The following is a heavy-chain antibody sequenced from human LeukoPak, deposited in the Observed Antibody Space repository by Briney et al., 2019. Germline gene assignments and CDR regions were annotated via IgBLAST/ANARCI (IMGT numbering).Heavy chain of an antibody. CDR1: GLTFRTTW. D-gene: IGHD1-7*01. V-gene: IGHV3-74*01. J-gene: IGHJ4*02. CDR2: MNGEGTTI. Sequence: GSLRLSCATSGLTFRTTWMHWVRQAPGKGLMWVSRMNGEGTTIDYADSVKGRFTVSRDYAKNTLFLQMNNLRTEDTALYFCATARNFRFEYWGQGSLVIVSA. CDR3: ATARNFRFEY.